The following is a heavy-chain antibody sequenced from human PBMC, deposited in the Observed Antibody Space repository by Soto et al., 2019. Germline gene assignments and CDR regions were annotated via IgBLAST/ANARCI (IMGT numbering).Heavy chain of an antibody. CDR2: IKQDGSEK. V-gene: IGHV3-7*03. Sequence: AGSLRLSCVASGFIFSNHWLSWVRQAPGKGLEWVANIKQDGSEKYYVDSVKGRFTISRDNAKNSLYLQMNSLRADDTAVYYCTTLSSTWPTGGDYWGQGTLVTVSS. CDR3: TTLSSTWPTGGDY. J-gene: IGHJ4*02. CDR1: GFIFSNHW. D-gene: IGHD6-13*01.